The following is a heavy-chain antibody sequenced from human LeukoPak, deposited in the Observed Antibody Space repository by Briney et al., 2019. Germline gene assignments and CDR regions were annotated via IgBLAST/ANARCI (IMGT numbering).Heavy chain of an antibody. CDR2: INHSGST. D-gene: IGHD3-3*01. J-gene: IGHJ6*03. V-gene: IGHV4-34*01. Sequence: KPSETLSLTCAVYGGSFSGYYWSWIRQPPGKGLEWIGEINHSGSTNYNPSLKSRVTISVDTSRNQFSLKLSSVTAADTAVYYCARSYDFEGYMDVWGKGTTVTVSS. CDR3: ARSYDFEGYMDV. CDR1: GGSFSGYY.